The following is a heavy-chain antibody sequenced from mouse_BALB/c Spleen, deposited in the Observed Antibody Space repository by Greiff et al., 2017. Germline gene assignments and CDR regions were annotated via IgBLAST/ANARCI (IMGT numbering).Heavy chain of an antibody. CDR1: GYTFTDYN. D-gene: IGHD1-1*01. CDR3: ARWGSSYEYYAMDY. J-gene: IGHJ4*01. V-gene: IGHV1-18*01. Sequence: EVQLQQSGPELVKPGASVKIPCKASGYTFTDYNMDWVKQSHGKSLEWIGDINPNNGGTIYNQKFKGKATLTVDKSSSTAYMELRSLTSEDTAVYYCARWGSSYEYYAMDYWGQGTSVTVSS. CDR2: INPNNGGT.